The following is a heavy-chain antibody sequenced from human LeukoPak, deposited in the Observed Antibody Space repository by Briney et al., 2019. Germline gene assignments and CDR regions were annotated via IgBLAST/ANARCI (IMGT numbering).Heavy chain of an antibody. J-gene: IGHJ4*02. V-gene: IGHV3-11*01. D-gene: IGHD3-10*01. Sequence: PGGSLRLSCAASGFTSSDYYMSWIRQAPGKGVEWVSYISSSGSTKYYADSVKGRFTISRDNAKNSYLQMNSLRAEDTAVYYCARDGHAYGRGSPHYWGQETLVTVSS. CDR2: ISSSGSTK. CDR1: GFTSSDYY. CDR3: ARDGHAYGRGSPHY.